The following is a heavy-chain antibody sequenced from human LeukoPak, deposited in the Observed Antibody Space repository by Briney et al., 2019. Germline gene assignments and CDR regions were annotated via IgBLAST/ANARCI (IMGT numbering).Heavy chain of an antibody. CDR3: ARRAYGTGLDF. Sequence: SETLSLTCEVSGGSITSSPYWWSWIRQPPEKGLEWVGTIYYSGNTFYHPSLASRFTISADTSKNQVSLRLTSVTAADTAVYYCARRAYGTGLDFWGQGTVVTVSS. V-gene: IGHV4-39*01. D-gene: IGHD1-1*01. J-gene: IGHJ4*02. CDR1: GGSITSSPYW. CDR2: IYYSGNT.